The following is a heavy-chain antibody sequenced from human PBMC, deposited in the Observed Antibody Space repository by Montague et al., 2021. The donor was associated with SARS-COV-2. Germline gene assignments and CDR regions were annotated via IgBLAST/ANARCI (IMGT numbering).Heavy chain of an antibody. D-gene: IGHD6-13*01. Sequence: SLRLSCAASGFTFSDYNMIWVRQTPGKGLESISYISTTSSRIHYAGSMQGRFTVSRDNAKNLLYLHMSSLRVEDTSVYYCARVWDSGSGADYWGQGTLVTVSS. CDR2: ISTTSSRI. J-gene: IGHJ4*02. CDR3: ARVWDSGSGADY. CDR1: GFTFSDYN. V-gene: IGHV3-11*06.